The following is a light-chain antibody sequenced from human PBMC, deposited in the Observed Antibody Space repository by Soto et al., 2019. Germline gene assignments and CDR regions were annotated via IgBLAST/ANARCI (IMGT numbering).Light chain of an antibody. CDR1: SSDVGSYNL. CDR3: CSYAGSSTFAFYV. CDR2: EVS. V-gene: IGLV2-23*02. Sequence: QSVLTQPASVSGSPGQSITISCTGTSSDVGSYNLVSWYQQHPGKAPKLMIYEVSKRPSGVSNRFSGSKSGNTASPTISGLQAEDEADYYCCSYAGSSTFAFYVFGTGTKVTVL. J-gene: IGLJ1*01.